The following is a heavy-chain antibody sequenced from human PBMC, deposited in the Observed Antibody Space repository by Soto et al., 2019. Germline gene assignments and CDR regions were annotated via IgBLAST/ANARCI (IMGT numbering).Heavy chain of an antibody. CDR3: ARAGY. CDR1: GGTFSTNT. CDR2: TIPIFGTA. V-gene: IGHV1-69*12. J-gene: IGHJ4*02. Sequence: QVQLVQSGAEVKKPGSSVKVACKASGGTFSTNTIHWVRQAPGQGLEWMGGTIPIFGTANYAQRFQGRVTITADESTSTAYRELSSLRFEDTAVYYCARAGYWGQGTLVTVSS.